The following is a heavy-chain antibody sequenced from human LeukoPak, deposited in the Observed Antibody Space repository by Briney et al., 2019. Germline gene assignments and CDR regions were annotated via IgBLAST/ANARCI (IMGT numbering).Heavy chain of an antibody. CDR1: GFTFSNFW. D-gene: IGHD3-10*01. J-gene: IGHJ4*02. CDR3: ARMFYYAFDF. V-gene: IGHV3-7*04. Sequence: TGGFLRLSCAASGFTFSNFWMNWVRQAPGKGLEWVASIKHDGIEKYYVDSVKGRFSISRDSAKNSLYLQMNSLRTEDTAVYYCARMFYYAFDFWGQGTLVTVSS. CDR2: IKHDGIEK.